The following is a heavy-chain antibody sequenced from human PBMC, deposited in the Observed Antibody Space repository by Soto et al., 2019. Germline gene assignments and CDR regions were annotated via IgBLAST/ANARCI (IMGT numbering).Heavy chain of an antibody. CDR3: ARDTAMVNGVYYYGMDV. D-gene: IGHD5-18*01. J-gene: IGHJ6*02. CDR1: GFTFSSYG. Sequence: QVQLVESGRGVVQPGRSLRLSCAASGFTFSSYGMHWVRQAPGKGLEWVAVIWYDGSNKYYADSVKGRFTISRDNSKNTLYLQMNSLRAEDTAVYYCARDTAMVNGVYYYGMDVWGQGTTVTVSS. V-gene: IGHV3-33*01. CDR2: IWYDGSNK.